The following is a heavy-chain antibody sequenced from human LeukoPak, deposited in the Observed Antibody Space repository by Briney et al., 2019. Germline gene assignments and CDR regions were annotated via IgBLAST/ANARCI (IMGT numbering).Heavy chain of an antibody. CDR1: GGSISSYD. CDR2: IYYGGST. Sequence: SETLSLTCTVSGGSISSYDWSWIRQPPGKGLEWVGYIYYGGSTNYNPSLKSRVTISVDTSKNQFSLKLSSVTAADTAVYYCARGVLAEYYGSGRADRDYFDYWGQGALVTVSS. CDR3: ARGVLAEYYGSGRADRDYFDY. J-gene: IGHJ4*02. V-gene: IGHV4-59*12. D-gene: IGHD3-10*01.